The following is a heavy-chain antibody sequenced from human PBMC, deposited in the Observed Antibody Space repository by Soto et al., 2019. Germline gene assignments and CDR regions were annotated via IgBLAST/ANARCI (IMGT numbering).Heavy chain of an antibody. V-gene: IGHV4-34*01. J-gene: IGHJ4*02. CDR1: GGTFSGYQ. CDR3: ARGKWLDNY. D-gene: IGHD6-19*01. CDR2: VNHSGTT. Sequence: QVHLQQWGAGLLKPSETLALTCAVYGGTFSGYQWSWIRQPPGKGLEWIGEVNHSGTTSYNPSLTSRLTISVDTSKKQFSLKLSSVTAADTAVYYCARGKWLDNYWGQGTLVTVSS.